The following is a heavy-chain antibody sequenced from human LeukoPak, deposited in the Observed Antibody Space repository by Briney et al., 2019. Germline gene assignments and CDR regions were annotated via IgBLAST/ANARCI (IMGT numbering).Heavy chain of an antibody. V-gene: IGHV3-53*01. CDR2: IYSGGYT. CDR3: AKERWYYDSSGYYDY. Sequence: GGSLRLSCAASGFTVSSTYMSWVRQAPGKGLEWVSVIYSGGYTYYADSVKGRFTISRDNSKNTLYLQMNSLRAEDTALYYCAKERWYYDSSGYYDYWGQGTLVTVSS. CDR1: GFTVSSTY. D-gene: IGHD3-22*01. J-gene: IGHJ4*02.